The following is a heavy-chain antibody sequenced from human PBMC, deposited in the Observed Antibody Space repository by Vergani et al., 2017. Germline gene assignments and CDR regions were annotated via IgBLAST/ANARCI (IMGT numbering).Heavy chain of an antibody. CDR3: AKQYFVSGNYLFDY. J-gene: IGHJ4*02. CDR1: EFTFSNYA. CDR2: ISCSGVSA. D-gene: IGHD3-9*01. Sequence: EVQLLESGGGLVQPGGSLRLTCAASEFTFSNYAMNWVRQAPGKGLEWVSGISCSGVSAYYTDSVKGRFTISRDNSKYMLFLQMNNLRTEDTAIYYCAKQYFVSGNYLFDYWGQGTLVTVSS. V-gene: IGHV3-23*01.